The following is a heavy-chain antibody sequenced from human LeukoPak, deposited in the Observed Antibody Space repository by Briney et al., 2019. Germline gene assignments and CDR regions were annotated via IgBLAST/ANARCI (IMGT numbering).Heavy chain of an antibody. J-gene: IGHJ6*03. CDR2: IIPIFGTA. D-gene: IGHD2-2*01. CDR1: GGTFSSYA. CDR3: ARESLPAAINYYYYMDV. Sequence: SVKVSCKASGGTFSSYAISWVRQAPGQGLEWMGRIIPIFGTANYAQKFQGRVTITADESTSTAYMELSSLRSEDTAVYYCARESLPAAINYYYYMDVWGKGTTVTVSS. V-gene: IGHV1-69*13.